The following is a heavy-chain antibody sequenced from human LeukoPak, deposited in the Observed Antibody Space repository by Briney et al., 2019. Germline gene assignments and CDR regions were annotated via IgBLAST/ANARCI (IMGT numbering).Heavy chain of an antibody. V-gene: IGHV3-23*01. J-gene: IGHJ4*02. Sequence: GGSLRLSCAASGLTFNTYAMSWVRQAPGKGLEWVSGITGSGGGTYYADSVKGRFTISRDNSKNTLYLQMNSLRAEDTAVYYCAKDGITMLVVASDWGQGTLVTVSS. CDR3: AKDGITMLVVASD. D-gene: IGHD3-10*02. CDR1: GLTFNTYA. CDR2: ITGSGGGT.